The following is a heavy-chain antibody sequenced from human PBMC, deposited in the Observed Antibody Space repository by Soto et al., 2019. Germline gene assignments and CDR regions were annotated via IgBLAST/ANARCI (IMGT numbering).Heavy chain of an antibody. Sequence: QVQLVQSGAEVKKPGSSVKVSCKASGGTFSSYAISWVRQAPGQGLEWMGGIIPIFGTANYAQKFQGRVTITADESTSTAYMELSSLRSDDTAVYYCARVLDTAVTTLGWFDPWGQGTLVTVSS. CDR3: ARVLDTAVTTLGWFDP. J-gene: IGHJ5*02. V-gene: IGHV1-69*12. D-gene: IGHD4-17*01. CDR2: IIPIFGTA. CDR1: GGTFSSYA.